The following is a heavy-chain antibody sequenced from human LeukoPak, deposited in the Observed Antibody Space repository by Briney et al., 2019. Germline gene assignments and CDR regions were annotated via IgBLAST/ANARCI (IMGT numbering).Heavy chain of an antibody. Sequence: GESLKISCKGSGYSFTSYRIGWVRQMPGKGLEWMGIIYPGDSDTRYSPSFQGQVTISADKSISTAYLQWSSLKASDTAMYYCARRERYCSSTSCYPLFDYWGQGTLVTVSS. D-gene: IGHD2-2*01. V-gene: IGHV5-51*01. CDR2: IYPGDSDT. CDR1: GYSFTSYR. CDR3: ARRERYCSSTSCYPLFDY. J-gene: IGHJ4*02.